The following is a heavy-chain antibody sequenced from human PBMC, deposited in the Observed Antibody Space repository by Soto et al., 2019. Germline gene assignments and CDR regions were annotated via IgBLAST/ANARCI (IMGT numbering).Heavy chain of an antibody. CDR3: ARDIGYSSFDY. V-gene: IGHV3-7*01. CDR2: INHDGSEQ. Sequence: EVQLVESGGDLVQPGGSLRLSCAVSGFSFRNYWMSWVRQAPGKGLEWVANINHDGSEQNFLDSVKGRFTISRDNGKNSLFLQMNSLRAEETAVYYCARDIGYSSFDYWGQGTLVTVSS. J-gene: IGHJ4*02. CDR1: GFSFRNYW. D-gene: IGHD2-15*01.